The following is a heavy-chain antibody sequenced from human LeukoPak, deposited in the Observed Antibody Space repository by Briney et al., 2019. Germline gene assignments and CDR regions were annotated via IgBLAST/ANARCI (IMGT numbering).Heavy chain of an antibody. CDR2: IYYSGTT. J-gene: IGHJ4*02. CDR3: ARGKTYDDF. V-gene: IGHV4-59*01. Sequence: PSETLALTCNVSGGSISSYYWSWIRQSPGKGLEWIGYIYYSGTTNYNPSLKSRVTISVDTPKNQFSLKLSSVTAADTAVYYCARGKTYDDFWGQGTLVTVSS. D-gene: IGHD3-16*01. CDR1: GGSISSYY.